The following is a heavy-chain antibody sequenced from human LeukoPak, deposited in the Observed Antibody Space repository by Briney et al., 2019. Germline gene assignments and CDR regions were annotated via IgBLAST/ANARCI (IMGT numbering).Heavy chain of an antibody. CDR1: GFTFSSYW. Sequence: PGGSLRLSCAASGFTFSSYWMSWVRQAPGKGLEWVSDISSSGEIINYADSVKGRFIISRDNYENTVDLQMDSLRAEDSAVYYCAKVNTDNLNYYYYYGMDVWGRGTPVTVFS. D-gene: IGHD5-24*01. CDR2: ISSSGEII. J-gene: IGHJ6*02. V-gene: IGHV3-23*01. CDR3: AKVNTDNLNYYYYYGMDV.